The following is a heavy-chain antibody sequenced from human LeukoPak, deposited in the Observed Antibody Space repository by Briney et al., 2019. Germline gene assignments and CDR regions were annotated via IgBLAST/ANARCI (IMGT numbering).Heavy chain of an antibody. V-gene: IGHV4-59*08. CDR3: ARQAISNLAFDY. Sequence: SETLSLTCTASGGSISSYYWSWIRQPPGKGLEWIGYIYYSGSTNYNPSLKSRVTISVDTSKNQFSLKLSSVTAADTAVYYCARQAISNLAFDYWGQGTLVTVSS. CDR1: GGSISSYY. J-gene: IGHJ4*02. D-gene: IGHD3-3*01. CDR2: IYYSGST.